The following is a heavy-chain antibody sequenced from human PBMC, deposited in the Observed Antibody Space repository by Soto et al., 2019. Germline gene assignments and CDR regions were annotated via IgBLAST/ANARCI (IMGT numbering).Heavy chain of an antibody. J-gene: IGHJ5*02. CDR3: AKDTGYYDSSGYGWFDP. CDR2: ISGSGGST. D-gene: IGHD3-22*01. Sequence: PGGSLRLSCAASGFTFSSYAMSWVRQAPGKGLEWVSAISGSGGSTYYADSVKGRFTISRDNSKNTLYLQMNSLRAEDTAVYYCAKDTGYYDSSGYGWFDPWGQGTLVTVSS. CDR1: GFTFSSYA. V-gene: IGHV3-23*01.